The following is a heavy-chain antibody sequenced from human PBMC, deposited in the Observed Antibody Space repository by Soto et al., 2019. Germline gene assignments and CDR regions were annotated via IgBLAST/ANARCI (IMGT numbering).Heavy chain of an antibody. CDR3: ARAITKVRGVIMYYFDY. V-gene: IGHV4-34*01. J-gene: IGHJ4*02. D-gene: IGHD3-10*01. CDR2: INHSGST. CDR1: GGSFSGYY. Sequence: PSETLSLTCAVYGGSFSGYYWSWIRQPPGKGLEWIGEINHSGSTNYNPSLKSRVTISVDTSKNQFSLKLSSVTAADTAVYYCARAITKVRGVIMYYFDYWGQGTLVTVSS.